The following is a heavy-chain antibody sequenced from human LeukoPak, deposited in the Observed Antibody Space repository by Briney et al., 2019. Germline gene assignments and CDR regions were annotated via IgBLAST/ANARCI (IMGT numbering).Heavy chain of an antibody. CDR1: GFTFSSYS. J-gene: IGHJ4*02. CDR2: ISTSSSTI. Sequence: PGGSLRLSCAASGFTFSSYSMTWVRQAPGKGLEWVSYISTSSSTIYYADSVKGRFTFSRDNAKNSLYLQMNSLRDEDTAVYYCARDYRSSSGWTVDYWGQGTLVTVSS. CDR3: ARDYRSSSGWTVDY. V-gene: IGHV3-48*02. D-gene: IGHD6-19*01.